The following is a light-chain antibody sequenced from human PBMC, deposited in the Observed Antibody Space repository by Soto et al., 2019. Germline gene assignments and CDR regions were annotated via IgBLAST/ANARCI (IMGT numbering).Light chain of an antibody. Sequence: EIVLTQTPGTLSLSPGERATLSCRASQSVSSNYITWYQQKPGQAPRRLIFGASSRATCVPDMFSGSGSGTDFTLTISRLEPEDFAVYYCQQYGSSHWTFGQGTKVDLK. CDR1: QSVSSNY. CDR3: QQYGSSHWT. CDR2: GAS. J-gene: IGKJ1*01. V-gene: IGKV3-20*01.